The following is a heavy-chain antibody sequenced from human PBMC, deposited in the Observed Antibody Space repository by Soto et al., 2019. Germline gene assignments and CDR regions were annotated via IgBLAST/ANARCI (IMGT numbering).Heavy chain of an antibody. V-gene: IGHV1-46*01. D-gene: IGHD3-3*01. CDR2: MNPADGGT. J-gene: IGHJ4*02. CDR3: ARKFYFDY. CDR1: GYPFSTYY. Sequence: QVQLVQSGPEVKKPGASVRISCKASGYPFSTYYIHWIRQAPGQGLEWMGIMNPADGGTTYAPKFQGRIPLTRDTSTSTVYLDLVSLRFDDTAVYFCARKFYFDYWGQGTLVTVSS.